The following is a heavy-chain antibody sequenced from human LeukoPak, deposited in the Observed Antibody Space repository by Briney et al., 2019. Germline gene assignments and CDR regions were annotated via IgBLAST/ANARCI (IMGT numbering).Heavy chain of an antibody. Sequence: ASVRVSCKASGYTFIGYYVHWVRQAPGQGLEWMGWINPNSGDTNYAQKFQGRVTMTRDTSISTAYVELSRLRSDDTAVYYCARGPLYYFDYWGQGTLVTVSS. CDR2: INPNSGDT. V-gene: IGHV1-2*02. CDR1: GYTFIGYY. CDR3: ARGPLYYFDY. J-gene: IGHJ4*02.